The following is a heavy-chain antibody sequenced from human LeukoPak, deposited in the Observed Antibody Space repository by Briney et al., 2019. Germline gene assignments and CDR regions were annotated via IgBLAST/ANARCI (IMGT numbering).Heavy chain of an antibody. CDR2: ISGSGGST. D-gene: IGHD2-2*01. CDR3: AKYQGLFIVVVPAAFDY. Sequence: PPGGSLRPSCAASGFTFSSYAMSWVRQAPGKGLEWVSAISGSGGSTYYADSVKGRFTISRDNSKNTLYLQMNSLRAEDTAVYYCAKYQGLFIVVVPAAFDYWGQGTLVTVSS. V-gene: IGHV3-23*01. CDR1: GFTFSSYA. J-gene: IGHJ4*02.